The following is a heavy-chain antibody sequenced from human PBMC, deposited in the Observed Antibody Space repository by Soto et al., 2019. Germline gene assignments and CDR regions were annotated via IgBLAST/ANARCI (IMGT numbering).Heavy chain of an antibody. D-gene: IGHD2-15*01. J-gene: IGHJ6*02. CDR1: GFKFGDYD. CDR2: VSWNSEIV. V-gene: IGHV3-9*01. Sequence: EVQLVESGGGLVQPGRSLRLSCEASGFKFGDYDMHWVRQAPGKGLEWVSGVSWNSEIVGYADSVKGRFNISRDNAKNALYLEMNSLRTEDTALYYCAKDRGPCSGNKCYSLYYYYGMDVWGQGTTVTVSS. CDR3: AKDRGPCSGNKCYSLYYYYGMDV.